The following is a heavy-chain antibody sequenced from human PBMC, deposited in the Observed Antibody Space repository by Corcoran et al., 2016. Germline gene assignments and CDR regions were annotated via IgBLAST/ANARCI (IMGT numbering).Heavy chain of an antibody. D-gene: IGHD6-13*01. V-gene: IGHV3-7*01. CDR3: GRSSWNDY. CDR2: IKGGENEK. Sequence: EVQLVESGGGLVQPGGSLRLSCAASGFAFDTYWMNWVRQAPGKGLEWVANIKGGENEKYYVDSVKGRFTISRDNGKNLVYLQMNSLRAEETAVYYCGRSSWNDYWGQGTLVTVSS. J-gene: IGHJ4*02. CDR1: GFAFDTYW.